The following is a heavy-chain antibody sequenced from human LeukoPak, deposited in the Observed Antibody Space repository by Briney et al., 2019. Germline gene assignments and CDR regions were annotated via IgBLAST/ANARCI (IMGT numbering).Heavy chain of an antibody. D-gene: IGHD3-10*01. V-gene: IGHV3-13*01. J-gene: IGHJ3*02. CDR1: GFTFSKYD. Sequence: GGSLRLSCAASGFTFSKYDMHWVRQATGKGLEWISAIGTAGDTYYPGSVKGRFTISRENANNSLYLQMNSLRAGDTAVYYCARDRGGSGSPGAFDIWGQGTMVTVSS. CDR2: IGTAGDT. CDR3: ARDRGGSGSPGAFDI.